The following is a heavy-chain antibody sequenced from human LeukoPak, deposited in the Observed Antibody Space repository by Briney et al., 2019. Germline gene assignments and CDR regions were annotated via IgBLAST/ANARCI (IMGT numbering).Heavy chain of an antibody. CDR3: ARNWFDP. Sequence: GGSLRLSCAASGFTFSSYAMSWVRQAPGKGLEWVSVIYSGGSTYYADSVKGRFTISRDKSKNTVYLQMNSLRFEDTAMYYCARNWFDPWGQGTLFTVSS. V-gene: IGHV3-53*05. CDR2: IYSGGST. J-gene: IGHJ5*02. CDR1: GFTFSSYA.